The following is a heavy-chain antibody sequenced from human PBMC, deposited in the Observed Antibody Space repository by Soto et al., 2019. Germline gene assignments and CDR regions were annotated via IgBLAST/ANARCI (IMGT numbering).Heavy chain of an antibody. CDR3: ARDQQPGSYDAFDI. CDR2: ISYDGSNK. Sequence: QVQLVESGGGVVQPGRSLRLSCAASGFTFSSYAMHWVRQAPGKGLEWVAVISYDGSNKYYADYVKGRFTISRDNSKNALYLQMNSLRAEDTGVYYCARDQQPGSYDAFDIWGQGTMVTVSS. CDR1: GFTFSSYA. D-gene: IGHD1-26*01. J-gene: IGHJ3*02. V-gene: IGHV3-30-3*01.